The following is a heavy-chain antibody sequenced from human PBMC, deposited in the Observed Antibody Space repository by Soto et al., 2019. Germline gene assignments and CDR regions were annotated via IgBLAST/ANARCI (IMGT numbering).Heavy chain of an antibody. CDR1: GYTFKNYD. V-gene: IGHV1-8*01. D-gene: IGHD2-15*01. J-gene: IGHJ5*02. Sequence: QVQLVQSGAEVKRPGASVMVSCRATGYTFKNYDINWVRQATGQGLEWMGRMNPNSGNTGYAQKFQGRVTMTRNTSISTAYLELSSLRSEDTAVYYCARATVYGGNGWLAPWGQGTLVTVSS. CDR3: ARATVYGGNGWLAP. CDR2: MNPNSGNT.